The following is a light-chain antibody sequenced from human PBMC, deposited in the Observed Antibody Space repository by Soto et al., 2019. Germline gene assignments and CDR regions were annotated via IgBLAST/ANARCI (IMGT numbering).Light chain of an antibody. Sequence: AIQLTQSPSSLSASVGDRVSITCRASQGIGSALAWYQLKPGAAPALLIYDASTLESGVPSRFSGSRSGADFTHTISSLQPEDFATYYCQNFRSSAISFGGGTKVEIK. CDR3: QNFRSSAIS. CDR2: DAS. CDR1: QGIGSA. J-gene: IGKJ4*01. V-gene: IGKV1-13*02.